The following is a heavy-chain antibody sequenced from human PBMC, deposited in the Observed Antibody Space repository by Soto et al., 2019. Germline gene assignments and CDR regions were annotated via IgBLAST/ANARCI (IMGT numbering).Heavy chain of an antibody. V-gene: IGHV1-18*01. CDR3: ARDHGGSYQADSFDP. D-gene: IGHD1-26*01. Sequence: QVQLEQSGVEVKKPGASVKVSCKASGYTFTTYGISWVRQAPGQGLEWVGWVSPYDGDTNYADTLQGRVTMTTYTSTTTAYMELRSLRSDATAMYYCARDHGGSYQADSFDPWGQGTLVIVSS. CDR2: VSPYDGDT. J-gene: IGHJ5*02. CDR1: GYTFTTYG.